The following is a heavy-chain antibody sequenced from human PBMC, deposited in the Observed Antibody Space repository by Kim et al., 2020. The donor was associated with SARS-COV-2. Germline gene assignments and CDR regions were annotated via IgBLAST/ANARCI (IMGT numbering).Heavy chain of an antibody. Sequence: GGSLRLSCVASGFTFSSYAMRWVRQAPGKGLEWVSTISGSGGSIYYADSVKGRFTISRDNSKNTLYLQMNSLRAEDTAVYYCAKGDCSSTSCHTTDYWGRGTLVTVSS. CDR1: GFTFSSYA. CDR3: AKGDCSSTSCHTTDY. J-gene: IGHJ4*02. V-gene: IGHV3-23*01. CDR2: ISGSGGSI. D-gene: IGHD2-2*02.